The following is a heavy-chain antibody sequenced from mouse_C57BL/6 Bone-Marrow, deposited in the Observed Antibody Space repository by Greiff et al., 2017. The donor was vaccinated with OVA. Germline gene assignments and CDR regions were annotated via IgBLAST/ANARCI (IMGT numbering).Heavy chain of an antibody. CDR3: ARWGLRDY. Sequence: QVQLQQPGAELVMPGASVKLSCKASGYTFTSYWMHWVKQRPGQGLEWIGEFDPSDSYTNYNQKFKGKSTLTVDKSSSTAYMQLSSLTSEDSAVYYCARWGLRDYWGQGTTLTVAS. D-gene: IGHD3-2*02. CDR2: FDPSDSYT. CDR1: GYTFTSYW. V-gene: IGHV1-69*01. J-gene: IGHJ2*01.